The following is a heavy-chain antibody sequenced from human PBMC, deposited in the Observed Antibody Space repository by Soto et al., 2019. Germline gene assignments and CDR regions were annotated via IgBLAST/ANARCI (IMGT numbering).Heavy chain of an antibody. V-gene: IGHV4-34*01. D-gene: IGHD1-7*01. CDR3: ARRGNWNWSHNWFDP. Sequence: SETLSLTCAVYVGSFSGYYWSWIRQPPGKGLEWIGEINHSGSTNYNPSLKSRVTISVDTSKNQFSLKLSSVTAADTAVYYCARRGNWNWSHNWFDPWGQGTLVTVSS. CDR1: VGSFSGYY. CDR2: INHSGST. J-gene: IGHJ5*02.